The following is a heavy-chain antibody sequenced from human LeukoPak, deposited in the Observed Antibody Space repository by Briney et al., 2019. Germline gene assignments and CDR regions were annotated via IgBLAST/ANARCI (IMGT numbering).Heavy chain of an antibody. CDR3: ARALGYCSTRCS. CDR1: GFTFSSYW. D-gene: IGHD2-2*01. Sequence: GRSLRLSCAASGFTFSSYWMHWVRQAPGKGTVWVSSINSDGSSTTYADSVKGRFTISRDNAKNTLYLQMNSLRAEDTAVYYWARALGYCSTRCSWGQGTLVTVSS. CDR2: INSDGSST. V-gene: IGHV3-74*03. J-gene: IGHJ4*02.